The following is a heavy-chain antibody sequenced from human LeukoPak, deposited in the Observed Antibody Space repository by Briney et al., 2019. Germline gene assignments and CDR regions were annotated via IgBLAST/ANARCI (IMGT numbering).Heavy chain of an antibody. CDR1: GFSFSSYA. CDR3: ARPTLMRSYYYYGMDV. D-gene: IGHD2-8*01. CDR2: MSYDGSNK. Sequence: GGSLRLSCAASGFSFSSYAMHWVRQAPGKGLEWVAVMSYDGSNKYYADSVKGRFTISRDNSKNTLYLQMNSLRAEDTAVYYCARPTLMRSYYYYGMDVWGQGTTVTASS. V-gene: IGHV3-30-3*01. J-gene: IGHJ6*02.